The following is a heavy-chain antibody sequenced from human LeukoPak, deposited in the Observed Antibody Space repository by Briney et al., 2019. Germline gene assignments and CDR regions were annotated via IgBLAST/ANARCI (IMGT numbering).Heavy chain of an antibody. CDR1: GFTFSSYG. CDR3: AEYPYTAMVTDYYYMDV. V-gene: IGHV3-33*08. CDR2: IWYDGSNK. D-gene: IGHD5-18*01. J-gene: IGHJ6*03. Sequence: GGSLRLSCAASGFTFSSYGMHWVRQAPGKGLEWVAVIWYDGSNKYYADSVKGRFTISRDNSKNTLYLQMNSLRAEDTAVYYCAEYPYTAMVTDYYYMDVWGKGTTVTVSS.